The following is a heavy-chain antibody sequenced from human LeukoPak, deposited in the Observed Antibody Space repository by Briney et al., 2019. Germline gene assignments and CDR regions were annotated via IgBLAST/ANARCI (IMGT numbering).Heavy chain of an antibody. CDR3: ARGVSIVVVPFDL. Sequence: ASETLSLTCAVYGGSFSGYYWSWIRQPPGKGLEWIGEINHSGSTNYNPSLKSRVTRSVDTSKNQYSLKLSSVTAADTAVYYCARGVSIVVVPFDLWGRGTLVTVSS. J-gene: IGHJ2*01. V-gene: IGHV4-34*01. CDR1: GGSFSGYY. CDR2: INHSGST. D-gene: IGHD2-2*01.